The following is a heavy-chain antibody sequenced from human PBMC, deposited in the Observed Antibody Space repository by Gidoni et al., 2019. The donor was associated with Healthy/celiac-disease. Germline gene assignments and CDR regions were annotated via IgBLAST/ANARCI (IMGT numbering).Heavy chain of an antibody. CDR2: IYHSGST. V-gene: IGHV4-4*02. D-gene: IGHD2-2*01. CDR3: AKTNCSSTSCYLYYYYGMDV. CDR1: GGSISSSNW. Sequence: QVQLQESGPGLVKPSGTLSLTCAVSGGSISSSNWWSWVRQPPGKGLEWIGEIYHSGSTNYNPSLKSRVTISVDKSKNQFSLKLSSVTAADTAVYYCAKTNCSSTSCYLYYYYGMDVWGQGTTVTVSS. J-gene: IGHJ6*02.